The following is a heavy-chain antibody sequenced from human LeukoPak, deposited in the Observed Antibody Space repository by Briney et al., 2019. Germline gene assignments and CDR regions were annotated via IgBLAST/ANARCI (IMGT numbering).Heavy chain of an antibody. J-gene: IGHJ4*02. CDR1: GFTFSSYW. CDR3: ARARGYDLWSGYYFDY. CDR2: IKYDGSEK. D-gene: IGHD3-3*01. V-gene: IGHV3-7*04. Sequence: PGGSLRLSCAASGFTFSSYWMSWVRQAPGKGLEWVANIKYDGSEKYYVESVKGRFTFSRDNAKNSLYLQMNSLRVENTAVYYCARARGYDLWSGYYFDYWGQGTLVTVSS.